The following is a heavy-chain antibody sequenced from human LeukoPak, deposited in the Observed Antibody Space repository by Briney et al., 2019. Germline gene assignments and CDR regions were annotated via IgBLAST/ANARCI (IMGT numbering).Heavy chain of an antibody. Sequence: ASVKVSCKASGYTFTGYYMHWVRQAPGQGLEWMGWINPNFGNTNYAQKFQGRVTVTRDTSISTAYMELSRLRSDDTAVYYYARAHGLGAAGYYFDYWGQGTLVTVSS. CDR3: ARAHGLGAAGYYFDY. CDR1: GYTFTGYY. D-gene: IGHD6-13*01. J-gene: IGHJ4*02. CDR2: INPNFGNT. V-gene: IGHV1-2*02.